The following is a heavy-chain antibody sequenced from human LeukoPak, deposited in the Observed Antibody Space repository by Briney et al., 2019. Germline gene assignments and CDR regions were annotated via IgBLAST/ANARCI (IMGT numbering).Heavy chain of an antibody. CDR2: IYYSGST. D-gene: IGHD3-10*01. Sequence: ASETLSLTCTVSGGSISSSSYYWGWIRQPPGKGLEWIGSIYYSGSTYYNPSLKSRVTISLDTSKNHFSLKLSSVTAADTAVYYCARHIPSMVRGVTVWFDPWGQGTLVTVSS. V-gene: IGHV4-39*01. CDR3: ARHIPSMVRGVTVWFDP. J-gene: IGHJ5*02. CDR1: GGSISSSSYY.